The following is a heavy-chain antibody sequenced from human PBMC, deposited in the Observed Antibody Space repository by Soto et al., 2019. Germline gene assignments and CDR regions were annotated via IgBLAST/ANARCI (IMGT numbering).Heavy chain of an antibody. CDR2: LGISGGDT. D-gene: IGHD3-16*01. J-gene: IGHJ4*02. V-gene: IGHV1-18*01. Sequence: QVHLVQSGPEVKEPGASVKVSCKASGYSFTTYGVSWLRQAPGQGPEWMGWLGISGGDTNHAQKFKDRLIMTSDIATTTAFMELRSLRLDDTAVYFCARYWGSKLVPTIIDMWGQGTLVTVSS. CDR3: ARYWGSKLVPTIIDM. CDR1: GYSFTTYG.